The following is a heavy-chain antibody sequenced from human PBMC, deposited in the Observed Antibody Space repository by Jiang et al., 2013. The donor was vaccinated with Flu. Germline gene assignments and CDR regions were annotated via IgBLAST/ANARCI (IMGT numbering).Heavy chain of an antibody. J-gene: IGHJ6*02. Sequence: KPTQTLTLTCTFSGFSLSTSGMCVSWIRQPPGKALEWLALIDWDDDKYYSTSLKTRLTISKDTSKNQVVLTMTNMDPVDTATYYCARIQHDFWSGYPMDVWGQGTTVTVSS. V-gene: IGHV2-70*01. CDR2: IDWDDDK. CDR1: GFSLSTSGMC. D-gene: IGHD3-3*01. CDR3: ARIQHDFWSGYPMDV.